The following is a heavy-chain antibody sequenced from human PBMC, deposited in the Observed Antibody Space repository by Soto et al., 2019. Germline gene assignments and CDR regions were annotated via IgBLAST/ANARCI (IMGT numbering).Heavy chain of an antibody. CDR3: ARLYHGSGSPDFDY. J-gene: IGHJ4*02. CDR1: GFTFSSYS. Sequence: GGSLRLSCAASGFTFSSYSMNWVRQAPGKGLEWVSSISSSSYIYYADSVKGRFTISRDNAKNSLYLQMNSLRAEDTAVYYCARLYHGSGSPDFDYWGQGTLVTVSS. CDR2: ISSSSYI. D-gene: IGHD3-10*01. V-gene: IGHV3-21*01.